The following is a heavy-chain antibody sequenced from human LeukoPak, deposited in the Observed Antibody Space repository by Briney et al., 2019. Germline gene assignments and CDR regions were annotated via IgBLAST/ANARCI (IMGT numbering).Heavy chain of an antibody. CDR2: IYYSGST. CDR1: RCSPSRYY. V-gene: IGHV4-59*01. D-gene: IGHD3-10*01. J-gene: IGHJ6*02. CDR3: ARGGDYYGSGSYIQTDYYGMDV. Sequence: PSETLSLTRPVTRCSPSRYYWSWIRQPPGKGLEWIGHIYYSGSTNYNPSLKSRVTISVDTSKHQFSLRLSSMPAADTAVYYCARGGDYYGSGSYIQTDYYGMDVWGPGTTVTVSS.